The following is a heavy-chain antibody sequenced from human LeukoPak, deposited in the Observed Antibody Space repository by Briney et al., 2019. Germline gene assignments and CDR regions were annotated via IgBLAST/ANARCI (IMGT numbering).Heavy chain of an antibody. CDR2: INPNSGGT. CDR1: GYTFTGYY. V-gene: IGHV1-2*02. Sequence: ASVKVSCKASGYTFTGYYMHWVRQAPGQGLEWMGWINPNSGGTNYAQKFQGRVTMTRDTSISTAYVELSRLRSDDTAVYYCARDPGSSGWSSYWGQGTLVTVSS. D-gene: IGHD6-19*01. J-gene: IGHJ4*02. CDR3: ARDPGSSGWSSY.